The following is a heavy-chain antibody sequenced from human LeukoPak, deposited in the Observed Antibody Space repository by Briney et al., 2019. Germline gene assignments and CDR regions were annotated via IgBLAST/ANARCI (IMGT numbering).Heavy chain of an antibody. Sequence: KPGESLKISCRGSGYSFTSYWIGWVRQMPGKGLEWVGIIYPGDSDTRYSPSFQGQVTISADKSISTAYLQWSSLKASDTAMYYCARQGSSGWYAYLNWYFDLWGRGTLVTVSS. CDR2: IYPGDSDT. CDR3: ARQGSSGWYAYLNWYFDL. D-gene: IGHD6-19*01. J-gene: IGHJ2*01. CDR1: GYSFTSYW. V-gene: IGHV5-51*01.